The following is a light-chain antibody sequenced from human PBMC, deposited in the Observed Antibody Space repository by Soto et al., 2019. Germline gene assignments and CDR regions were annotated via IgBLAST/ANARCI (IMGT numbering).Light chain of an antibody. CDR3: LQDYNCPRT. CDR1: QDIRTE. CDR2: GTS. J-gene: IGKJ1*01. Sequence: AIQMTQSPSSLSASVGDRITITCRASQDIRTELGWYQQKPGTAPTLLIYGTSTLQSGVPSWFSGSGSGTDFTLTISSLQPEDFATYYCLQDYNCPRTFGQGNKVETK. V-gene: IGKV1-6*01.